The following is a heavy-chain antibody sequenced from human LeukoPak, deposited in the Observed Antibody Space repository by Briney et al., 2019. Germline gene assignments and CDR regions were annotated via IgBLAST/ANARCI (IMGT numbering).Heavy chain of an antibody. CDR3: ARGVVYCSGGSCYSDAFDI. Sequence: GGSLRLSCAASGFTFSSYGMHWVRQAPGKGLEWVAVISYDGSNKYYADSVKGRFTISRDNSKNTLYLQMNSLRAEDTAVYYCARGVVYCSGGSCYSDAFDIWGQGTMVTVSS. J-gene: IGHJ3*02. CDR1: GFTFSSYG. D-gene: IGHD2-15*01. V-gene: IGHV3-30*03. CDR2: ISYDGSNK.